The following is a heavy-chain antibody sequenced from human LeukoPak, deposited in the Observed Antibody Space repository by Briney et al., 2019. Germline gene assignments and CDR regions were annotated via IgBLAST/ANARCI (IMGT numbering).Heavy chain of an antibody. CDR1: GYTFTGYY. CDR2: INPNSGGT. CDR3: ARDGDFSGYAIRGNWFDP. V-gene: IGHV1-2*02. D-gene: IGHD5-12*01. J-gene: IGHJ5*02. Sequence: GASVKVSCKASGYTFTGYYMHWVRQAPGQGLEWMGWINPNSGGTNYAQKFQGRVTMTRDMSTSTVYMELSSLRSEDTAVYYCARDGDFSGYAIRGNWFDPWGQGTLVTVSS.